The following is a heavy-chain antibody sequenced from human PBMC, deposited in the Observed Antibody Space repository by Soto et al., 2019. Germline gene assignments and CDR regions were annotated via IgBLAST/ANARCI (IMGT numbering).Heavy chain of an antibody. CDR1: GYTFTSYG. Sequence: QVQLVQSGAEVKKPGASVKVSCKASGYTFTSYGISWVRQAPGQGLEWMGWISAYNGNTNYAQKRQGRVTMTTDTSTSTAYMELRSLRSDDTAVYYCARDDRYGGIAVAPSRWKPHWFDPWGQGTLVTVSS. J-gene: IGHJ5*02. CDR2: ISAYNGNT. CDR3: ARDDRYGGIAVAPSRWKPHWFDP. D-gene: IGHD6-19*01. V-gene: IGHV1-18*01.